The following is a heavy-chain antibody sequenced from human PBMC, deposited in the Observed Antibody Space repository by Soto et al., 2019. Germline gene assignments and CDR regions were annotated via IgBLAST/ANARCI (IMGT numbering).Heavy chain of an antibody. D-gene: IGHD3-22*01. CDR2: ISAYNGNT. CDR1: GYTFTSYG. V-gene: IGHV1-18*01. Sequence: ASVKVSCKASGYTFTSYGISWVRQAPGQGLEWMGWISAYNGNTNYAQKLQGRVTMTTDTSTSTAYMELRSLRSDDTAVYYCAREDYYDSSGYYPVPSWFDPWGQGTLVTVSS. CDR3: AREDYYDSSGYYPVPSWFDP. J-gene: IGHJ5*02.